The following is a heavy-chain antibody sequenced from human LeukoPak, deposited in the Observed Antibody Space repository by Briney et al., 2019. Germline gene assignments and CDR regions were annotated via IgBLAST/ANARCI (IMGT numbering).Heavy chain of an antibody. V-gene: IGHV3-23*01. Sequence: GGSLRLSCAASGFTFSSYAMSWVRQAPGKGLEWVSAISGSGGSTYYADSVKGRFTISRDNSKNTLYLQMNSLRAEDTAVYYCAKEFSDTDWPGPHLACHGNYFDYWGQGTLVTVSS. CDR1: GFTFSSYA. CDR3: AKEFSDTDWPGPHLACHGNYFDY. J-gene: IGHJ4*02. CDR2: ISGSGGST. D-gene: IGHD3-9*01.